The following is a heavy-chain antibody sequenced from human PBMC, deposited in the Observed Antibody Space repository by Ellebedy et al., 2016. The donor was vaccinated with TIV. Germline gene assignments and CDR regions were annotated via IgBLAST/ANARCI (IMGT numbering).Heavy chain of an antibody. CDR1: GFTFSSYW. CDR3: ARHGNYYFDY. V-gene: IGHV3-7*01. Sequence: GESLKISXAASGFTFSSYWMGWVRQAPGKGLEWVANLRQDGGDIYYVDSVKGRFTVSRDNAKNSLYLQLNSLRAEDTAIYYCARHGNYYFDYWGQGTLVTVSS. D-gene: IGHD1-7*01. J-gene: IGHJ4*02. CDR2: LRQDGGDI.